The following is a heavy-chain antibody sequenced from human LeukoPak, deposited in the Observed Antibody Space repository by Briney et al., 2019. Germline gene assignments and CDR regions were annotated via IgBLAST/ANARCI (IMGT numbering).Heavy chain of an antibody. CDR1: GYTFTSYG. CDR3: ARVVTMVRGVPYLFDY. D-gene: IGHD3-10*01. J-gene: IGHJ4*02. CDR2: ISAYNGNT. Sequence: GDSVKVSCEASGYTFTSYGISWVRQAPGQGLEWMGWISAYNGNTNYAQKLQGRVTMTTDTSTSTAYMELRSLRSDDTAVYYCARVVTMVRGVPYLFDYWGQGTLVTVSS. V-gene: IGHV1-18*01.